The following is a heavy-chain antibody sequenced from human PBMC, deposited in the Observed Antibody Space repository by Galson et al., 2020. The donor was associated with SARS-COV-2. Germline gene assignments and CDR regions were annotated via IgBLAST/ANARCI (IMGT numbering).Heavy chain of an antibody. V-gene: IGHV3-7*01. CDR2: IKQDGSEK. CDR1: GFTFSSYW. D-gene: IGHD3-16*01. Sequence: GESLKISCAASGFTFSSYWMSWVRQAPGKGLEWVANIKQDGSEKYYVDSVKGRFTISRDNAKNSLYLQMNSLGAEDTAVYYCAREGASLHYYYYYGMDVWGQGTTVTVSS. J-gene: IGHJ6*02. CDR3: AREGASLHYYYYYGMDV.